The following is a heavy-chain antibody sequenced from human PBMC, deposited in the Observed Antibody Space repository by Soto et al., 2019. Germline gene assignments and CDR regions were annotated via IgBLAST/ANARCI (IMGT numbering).Heavy chain of an antibody. CDR3: AKDMKWGGMTTIHYFDS. J-gene: IGHJ4*02. CDR1: GFTVGDYA. CDR2: ISANGDNV. V-gene: IGHV3-9*01. Sequence: GGSLRLCCVASGFTVGDYAMHWVRQTPGKGLEWVSGISANGDNVDYADSIKGRFTISRDNAKNSLFLQMNSLRPEDTALYYCAKDMKWGGMTTIHYFDSWGQGT. D-gene: IGHD4-17*01.